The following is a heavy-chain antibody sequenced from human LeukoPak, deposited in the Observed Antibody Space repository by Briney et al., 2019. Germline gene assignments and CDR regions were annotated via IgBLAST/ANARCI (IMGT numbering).Heavy chain of an antibody. J-gene: IGHJ5*02. Sequence: GASVKVSCKASGYTFTSYDINWVRQATGQGLEWVGWMNPNSGNTGYAQKFQGRVTMTRNTSISTAYMELSSLRSEDTAVYYCARSVLLWFGASDPWGQGTLVTVSS. CDR3: ARSVLLWFGASDP. V-gene: IGHV1-8*01. D-gene: IGHD3-10*01. CDR2: MNPNSGNT. CDR1: GYTFTSYD.